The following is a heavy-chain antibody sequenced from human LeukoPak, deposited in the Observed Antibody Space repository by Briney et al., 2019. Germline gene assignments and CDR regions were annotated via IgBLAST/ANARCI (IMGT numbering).Heavy chain of an antibody. D-gene: IGHD3-3*01. V-gene: IGHV1-3*01. CDR2: INAGNGNT. Sequence: ASVKVSCKASGYTFTSYAMHWVRQAPGQRLEWMGWINAGNGNTKYSQKFQGRVTITRDTSASTAYMELSSLRSEDTAVYYCARRRYDFSDPTSYNWFDPWGQGTLVTVSS. J-gene: IGHJ5*02. CDR3: ARRRYDFSDPTSYNWFDP. CDR1: GYTFTSYA.